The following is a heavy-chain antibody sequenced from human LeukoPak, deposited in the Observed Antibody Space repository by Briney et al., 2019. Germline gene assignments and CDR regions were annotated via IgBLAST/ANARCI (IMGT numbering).Heavy chain of an antibody. CDR3: ARVCLAARCLDY. J-gene: IGHJ4*02. CDR1: GGSISSSSYY. D-gene: IGHD6-6*01. V-gene: IGHV4-39*07. CDR2: IYYSGST. Sequence: SETLSLTCTVSGGSISSSSYYWGWIRQPPGKGLEWIGSIYYSGSTYYNPSLKSRVTISVDTSKNQFSLKLSSVTAADTAIYYCARVCLAARCLDYWGQGTLVTVSS.